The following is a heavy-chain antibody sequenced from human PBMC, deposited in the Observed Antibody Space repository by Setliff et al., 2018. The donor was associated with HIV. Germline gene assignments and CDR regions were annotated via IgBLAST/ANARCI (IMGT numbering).Heavy chain of an antibody. V-gene: IGHV4-38-2*01. Sequence: PSETLSLTCAVSGYSISSGYYWGWIRQPPGKGLEWIGSMYHSGSTYYNPSLKSRVTISVDTSKKKFSLNLSSVTAADTAVYYCGRHTGVEGGWFPGDYWGQGTLVTVSS. CDR2: MYHSGST. J-gene: IGHJ4*02. D-gene: IGHD6-19*01. CDR1: GYSISSGYY. CDR3: GRHTGVEGGWFPGDY.